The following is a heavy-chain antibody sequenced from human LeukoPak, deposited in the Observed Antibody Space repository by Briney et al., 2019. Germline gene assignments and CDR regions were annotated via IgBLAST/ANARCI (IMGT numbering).Heavy chain of an antibody. CDR1: GATFSSYT. CDR3: ASSKYYYDSSGYYYFDY. CDR2: IIEIFGTA. Sequence: SVKVSCNSSGATFSSYTISWVRQAPGQGLELMGRIIEIFGTANYAQKFQGRVTITTDESTSTANMELSSLRSEDTAVYYCASSKYYYDSSGYYYFDYWGQGTLVTVSS. D-gene: IGHD3-22*01. V-gene: IGHV1-69*05. J-gene: IGHJ4*02.